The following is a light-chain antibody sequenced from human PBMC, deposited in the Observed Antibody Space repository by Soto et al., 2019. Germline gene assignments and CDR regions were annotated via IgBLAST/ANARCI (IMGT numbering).Light chain of an antibody. V-gene: IGKV2D-29*01. J-gene: IGKJ5*01. CDR3: MQGLQLPIT. CDR2: EAS. Sequence: DIVMTQSPVSLSVTPGQSASISCKSSQSLVFSNGKTYLYWYLQKPGQPPQLLIYEASNRFSGATHRFSGSGSGTDFTLEISRVEAEDVGVYYCMQGLQLPITFAQGTRLDIE. CDR1: QSLVFSNGKTY.